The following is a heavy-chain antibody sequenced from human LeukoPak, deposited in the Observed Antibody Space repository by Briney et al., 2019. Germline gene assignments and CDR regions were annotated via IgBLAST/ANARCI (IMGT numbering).Heavy chain of an antibody. V-gene: IGHV4-59*01. D-gene: IGHD4-17*01. CDR1: GGSISSYY. J-gene: IGHJ2*01. Sequence: SETLSLTCTVSGGSISSYYWSWIRQPPGKGLEWIGYIYYSGSTNYNPSLKNRVTISVDTSKNQFSLKLSSVTAADTAVYYCARVHGDYWYFDLWGRGTLVTVSS. CDR3: ARVHGDYWYFDL. CDR2: IYYSGST.